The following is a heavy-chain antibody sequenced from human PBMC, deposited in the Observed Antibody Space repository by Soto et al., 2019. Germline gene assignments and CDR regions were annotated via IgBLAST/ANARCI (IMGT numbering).Heavy chain of an antibody. D-gene: IGHD6-13*01. CDR1: GGSISSYY. J-gene: IGHJ4*02. Sequence: PSETLSLTCTVSGGSISSYYWSWIRQPPGKGLEWIGYIYYSGSTNYNPSLKSRVTISVDTSKNQFSLKLSSVTAADTAVYYCAGADMETAAAVDYWGQGTLVTVSS. CDR3: AGADMETAAAVDY. V-gene: IGHV4-59*01. CDR2: IYYSGST.